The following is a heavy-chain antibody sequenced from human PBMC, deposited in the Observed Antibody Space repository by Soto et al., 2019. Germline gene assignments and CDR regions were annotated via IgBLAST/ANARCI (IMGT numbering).Heavy chain of an antibody. CDR3: ARQDYDYIFTH. D-gene: IGHD3-16*01. J-gene: IGHJ4*02. V-gene: IGHV3-66*04. CDR1: GFIVGTYY. Sequence: GGSLRLSCAASGFIVGTYYMSWVRQAPGKGLEWVSLIYSSGGTLYADSVKGRFTISRDNSKNTVYLQMNSLRAEDTAVYYCARQDYDYIFTHWGQGALVTVSS. CDR2: IYSSGGT.